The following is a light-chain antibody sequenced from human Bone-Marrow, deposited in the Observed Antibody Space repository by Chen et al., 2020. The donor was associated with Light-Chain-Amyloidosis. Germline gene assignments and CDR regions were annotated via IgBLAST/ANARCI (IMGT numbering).Light chain of an antibody. CDR3: SSFTSRSTRV. Sequence: QSALTQPASVSGSPGQSITISCPGTSSDVGGYNYVSGYQHHPGEAPKLMIYEVSNRPSGVSNRCSGSKSGNTASLTISGLQAEDEADYYCSSFTSRSTRVFGGGTKLTVL. CDR1: SSDVGGYNY. J-gene: IGLJ3*02. V-gene: IGLV2-14*01. CDR2: EVS.